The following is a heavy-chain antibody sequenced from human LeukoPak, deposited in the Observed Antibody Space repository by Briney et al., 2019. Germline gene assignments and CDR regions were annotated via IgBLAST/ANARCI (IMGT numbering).Heavy chain of an antibody. J-gene: IGHJ5*02. Sequence: SETLSLTCTVSGGSISSYYWNWIRQPPGKGLEWIGYIYYSGSTNYNPSLKSRGSISVDTSKNQFSLKLKSAPAADTAIYYCARRHCSSTSCFASAFDPWGQGTLVTVSS. CDR3: ARRHCSSTSCFASAFDP. CDR1: GGSISSYY. V-gene: IGHV4-59*08. D-gene: IGHD2-2*01. CDR2: IYYSGST.